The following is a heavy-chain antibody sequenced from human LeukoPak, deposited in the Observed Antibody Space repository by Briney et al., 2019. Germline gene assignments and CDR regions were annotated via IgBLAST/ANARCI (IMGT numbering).Heavy chain of an antibody. D-gene: IGHD3-16*01. Sequence: GGSLRLSCAASGFTVSSNYMTWVRQAPGKGLEWVSVIYSGGSTYYADSVKGRFTISRDNSKNTLYLQMNSLRAEDTAVYYCARGAGGYYGDYWGQGTLVTVSS. V-gene: IGHV3-53*01. CDR1: GFTVSSNY. CDR3: ARGAGGYYGDY. CDR2: IYSGGST. J-gene: IGHJ4*02.